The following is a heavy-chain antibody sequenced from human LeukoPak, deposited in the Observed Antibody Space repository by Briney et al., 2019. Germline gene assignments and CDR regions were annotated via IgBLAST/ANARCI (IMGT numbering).Heavy chain of an antibody. D-gene: IGHD4-17*01. CDR1: GFTFSSYA. CDR2: ISSSSSYI. Sequence: GGSLRLSCAASGFTFSSYAMSWVRQAPGKGLEWVSSISSSSSYIYYADSVKGRFTISRDNAKNSLYLQMNSLRAEDTAVYYCARVRTTVTYYFDYWGQGTLVTVSS. V-gene: IGHV3-21*01. J-gene: IGHJ4*02. CDR3: ARVRTTVTYYFDY.